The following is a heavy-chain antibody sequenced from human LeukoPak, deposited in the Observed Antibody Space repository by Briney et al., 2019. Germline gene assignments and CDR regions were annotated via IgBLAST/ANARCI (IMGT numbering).Heavy chain of an antibody. CDR2: IIIIFGTP. CDR3: ARDHIVGAGYYYYYYMDV. CDR1: GGTFSSYA. D-gene: IGHD1-26*01. Sequence: SVKVSCKASGGTFSSYAISWVRQAPGQGLEWMGGIIIIFGTPNYAQKFQGRVTITADESTSTAYMELSSLRPDDTAVYYCARDHIVGAGYYYYYYMDVWGKGTTVTVSS. J-gene: IGHJ6*03. V-gene: IGHV1-69*13.